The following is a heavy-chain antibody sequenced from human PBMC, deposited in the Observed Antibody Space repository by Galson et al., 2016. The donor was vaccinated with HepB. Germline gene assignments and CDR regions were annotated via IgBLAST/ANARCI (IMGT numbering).Heavy chain of an antibody. CDR1: GYTFTNYG. CDR2: ISVYKGDRNT. D-gene: IGHD3-10*01. J-gene: IGHJ4*02. Sequence: SGYTFTNYGISWVRQAPGQGLEWMGWISVYKGDRNTNYAQKFKGRVTMTIDTSTSTAYMELRSLRSDDTAVYYCARDSRRDYFSGSSAFDYWGLGTLVTASS. CDR3: ARDSRRDYFSGSSAFDY. V-gene: IGHV1-18*04.